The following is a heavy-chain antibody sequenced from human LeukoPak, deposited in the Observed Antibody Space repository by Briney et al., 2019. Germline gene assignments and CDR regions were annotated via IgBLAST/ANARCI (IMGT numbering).Heavy chain of an antibody. CDR1: GGSFSGYY. CDR2: IIHSGST. CDR3: AIHLANVRWGVNPPWFDP. J-gene: IGHJ5*02. Sequence: SETLSLTCAVYGGSFSGYYWSWIRQPPGKGLEWIGAIIHSGSTNYNASLKSRVSLSVVHSNNQLSLEQRSVTAADTAVLYGAIHLANVRWGVNPPWFDPWGEGRLVTVSS. V-gene: IGHV4-34*12. D-gene: IGHD3-10*02.